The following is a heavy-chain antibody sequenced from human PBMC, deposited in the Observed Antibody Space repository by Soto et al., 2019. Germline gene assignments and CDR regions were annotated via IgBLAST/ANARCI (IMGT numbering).Heavy chain of an antibody. CDR1: GYTFTSYG. J-gene: IGHJ6*02. CDR3: ASGYSLKEYYYYGLDL. D-gene: IGHD3-22*01. V-gene: IGHV1-18*01. Sequence: ASVKVSCKASGYTFTSYGISWVRQAPGQGLEWMGWISAYNGNTNYAQKLQGRVTMTTDTSTSTAYMELRSLRSDDTAVYYCASGYSLKEYYYYGLDLWGQGTTVTVSS. CDR2: ISAYNGNT.